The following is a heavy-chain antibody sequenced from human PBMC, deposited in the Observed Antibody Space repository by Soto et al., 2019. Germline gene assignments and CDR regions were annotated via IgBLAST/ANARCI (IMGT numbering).Heavy chain of an antibody. CDR1: SGSISSYY. D-gene: IGHD3-10*01. V-gene: IGHV4-59*01. CDR3: ARTPFYYFGLGTHLYYFDF. J-gene: IGHJ4*02. CDR2: VYYSGTT. Sequence: QVQLQESGPRLMKPSETLSLTCTVASGSISSYYWSWLRQPPGKGLEWIGYVYYSGTTNYNSSLKSRVTISIDPXXNQFXXXXXXXXXXDXAVYYCARTPFYYFGLGTHLYYFDFWDQGALVTVSS.